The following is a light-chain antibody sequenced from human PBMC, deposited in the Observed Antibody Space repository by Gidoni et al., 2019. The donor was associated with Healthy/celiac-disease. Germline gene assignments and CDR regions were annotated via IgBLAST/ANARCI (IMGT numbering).Light chain of an antibody. CDR1: SSDVGGYNY. J-gene: IGLJ1*01. V-gene: IGLV2-11*01. CDR3: CSYAGSYFYV. CDR2: DVS. Sequence: QSALTQPRSVSGSPGQSVTISCTGTSSDVGGYNYVSWYQQPPGKAPKLMIYDVSKRPSGVPDRFSGSKSGNTASLTISGLQAEDEADYYCCSYAGSYFYVFGTGTKVTVL.